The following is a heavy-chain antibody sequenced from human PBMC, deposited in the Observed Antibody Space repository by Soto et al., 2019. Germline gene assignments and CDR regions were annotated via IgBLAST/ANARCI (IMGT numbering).Heavy chain of an antibody. CDR1: GYSFTSYW. J-gene: IGHJ6*02. CDR3: ARLSPSNSYYYYGMDV. Sequence: GESLKISCKGSGYSFTSYWIGWVRQMPGKGLEWMGIIYPGDSDTRYSPSFQGQVTISADKSISTAYLQWSSLKASDIAMYYCARLSPSNSYYYYGMDVWGQGTTVTVSS. V-gene: IGHV5-51*01. CDR2: IYPGDSDT.